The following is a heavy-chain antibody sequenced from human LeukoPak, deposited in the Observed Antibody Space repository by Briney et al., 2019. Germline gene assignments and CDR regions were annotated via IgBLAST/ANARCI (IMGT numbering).Heavy chain of an antibody. CDR3: ARSIAAAGTDIDY. J-gene: IGHJ4*02. CDR1: GGTFSSYA. V-gene: IGHV1-69*01. Sequence: SVKVSCKASGGTFSSYAISWVRQAPGQGLEWMGGIIPIFGTANYAQKFQGRVTITADESTSTAYMELSSLRSEDTAVYYCARSIAAAGTDIDYWGQGTLVTVSS. CDR2: IIPIFGTA. D-gene: IGHD6-13*01.